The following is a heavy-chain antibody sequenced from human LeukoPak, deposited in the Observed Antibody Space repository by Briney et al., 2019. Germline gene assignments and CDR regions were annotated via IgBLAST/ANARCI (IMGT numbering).Heavy chain of an antibody. CDR2: ISYDGSNK. CDR3: ARSSGWYRALWD. J-gene: IGHJ4*02. V-gene: IGHV3-30-3*01. Sequence: PGGSLRLSCAASGFTFSSYAMHWVRQAPGKGLEWVAVISYDGSNKYYADSVKGRFTISRDNSKNTLYLQMNSLRAGDTAVYYCARSSGWYRALWDWGQGTLVTVSS. CDR1: GFTFSSYA. D-gene: IGHD6-19*01.